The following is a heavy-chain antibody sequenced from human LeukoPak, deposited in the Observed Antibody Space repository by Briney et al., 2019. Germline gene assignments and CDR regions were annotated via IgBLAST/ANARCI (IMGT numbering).Heavy chain of an antibody. CDR3: AKGKGVATAGAFDI. D-gene: IGHD5-12*01. CDR1: GFTFSSYG. J-gene: IGHJ3*02. V-gene: IGHV3-30*18. CDR2: ISYDGSNK. Sequence: GGSLRLSCAASGFTFSSYGMHWVRQAPGRGLEWVAVISYDGSNKYYADSVKGRFTISRDNSKNTLYLQMNSLRAEDTAVYYCAKGKGVATAGAFDIWGQGTMVTVSS.